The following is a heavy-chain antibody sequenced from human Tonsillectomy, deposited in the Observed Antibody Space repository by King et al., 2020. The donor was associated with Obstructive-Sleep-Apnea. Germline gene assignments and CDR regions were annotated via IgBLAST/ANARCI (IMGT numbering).Heavy chain of an antibody. V-gene: IGHV4-30-4*07. CDR3: ARAIWSGYSDRYYFDY. J-gene: IGHJ4*02. Sequence: QLQESGPGLVKPSQTLSLTCAVSGGSISSGGYSWNWIRQPPGKGLEWTGYIYYSGSTYYNPSLKSRVTISVVTSKNQFSLKLSSVTAADTAVYYCARAIWSGYSDRYYFDYWGQGTLVTVSS. D-gene: IGHD3-3*01. CDR1: GGSISSGGYS. CDR2: IYYSGST.